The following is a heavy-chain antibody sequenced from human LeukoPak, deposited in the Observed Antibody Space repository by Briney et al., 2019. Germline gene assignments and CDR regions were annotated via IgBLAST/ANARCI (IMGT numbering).Heavy chain of an antibody. V-gene: IGHV3-23*01. J-gene: IGHJ4*02. CDR3: ASIMRDYYDSSGTLFDY. CDR2: ISGSGGNT. CDR1: GFILSSYG. D-gene: IGHD3-22*01. Sequence: PGGSLRLSCAASGFILSSYGMNWVRQAPGKGLEWVSAISGSGGNTYYADSVKGRFTISRDNSKNTLYLQMNSLRAEDTAVYYCASIMRDYYDSSGTLFDYWGQGTLVTVSS.